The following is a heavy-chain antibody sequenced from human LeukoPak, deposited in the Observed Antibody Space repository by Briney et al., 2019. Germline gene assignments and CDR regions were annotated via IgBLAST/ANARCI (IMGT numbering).Heavy chain of an antibody. D-gene: IGHD3-10*01. CDR3: AREKYYGSGSYPAFDY. CDR2: IDYSGNT. J-gene: IGHJ4*02. CDR1: GGSIGSSSDY. V-gene: IGHV4-39*07. Sequence: SETLSLTCTVSGGSIGSSSDYWAWIRQFPGTDLEWIGSIDYSGNTYYKSSLKSRVTISVDTSKNQFSPKLSSVTAADTAVYYCAREKYYGSGSYPAFDYWGQGTLVTVSS.